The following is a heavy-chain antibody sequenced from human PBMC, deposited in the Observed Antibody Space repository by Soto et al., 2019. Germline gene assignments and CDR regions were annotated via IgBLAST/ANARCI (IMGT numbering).Heavy chain of an antibody. CDR2: IKRRRQGATT. CDR1: GFSFSNAW. CDR3: TTDPENYYFDGLDV. Sequence: PGGSLRLSCVASGFSFSNAWMSWVCQAPGKGLEWVGRIKRRRQGATTEYASPVRGRFAISRDDAKNTLFLDMESLKIEDTAVYYCTTDPENYYFDGLDVWGHGTTVTVSS. V-gene: IGHV3-15*01. J-gene: IGHJ6*02.